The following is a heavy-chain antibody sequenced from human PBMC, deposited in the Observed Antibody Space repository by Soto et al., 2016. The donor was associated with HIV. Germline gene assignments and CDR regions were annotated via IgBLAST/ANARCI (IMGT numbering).Heavy chain of an antibody. CDR3: TRETWGAGGILSFKPASYYYYMDV. D-gene: IGHD3-16*01. Sequence: VQLQESGPGLVKPSQTLSLTCSVSGGSISFNYWGWVRQTAGKGLEWIGRIYTGGNPDYNPSLKGRVTIALDKSKNQFSLKLTSVTAADTAVYYCTRETWGAGGILSFKPASYYYYMDVWGKGGHGHRLV. CDR2: IYTGGNP. CDR1: GGSISFNY. V-gene: IGHV4-4*07. J-gene: IGHJ6*03.